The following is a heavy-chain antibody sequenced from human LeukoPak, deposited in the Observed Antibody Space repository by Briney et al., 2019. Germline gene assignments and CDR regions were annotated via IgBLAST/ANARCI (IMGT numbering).Heavy chain of an antibody. CDR2: ISWNSGSI. CDR3: ARRFGGYYVFDY. D-gene: IGHD3-22*01. J-gene: IGHJ4*02. V-gene: IGHV3-9*01. Sequence: GGSLRLSCAASGFTFDDYAMHWVRQAPGKGLEWVSGISWNSGSIGYADSVKGRFTISRDNSKNTLYLQMNSLRAEDTAVYYCARRFGGYYVFDYWGQGTLVTVSS. CDR1: GFTFDDYA.